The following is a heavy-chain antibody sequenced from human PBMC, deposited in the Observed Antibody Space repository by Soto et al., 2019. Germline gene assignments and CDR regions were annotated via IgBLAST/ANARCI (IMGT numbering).Heavy chain of an antibody. V-gene: IGHV3-9*01. J-gene: IGHJ4*02. D-gene: IGHD3-16*02. CDR2: VSSNSANI. CDR3: ARVGVWGNSRYWSDY. CDR1: GSRFDDYV. Sequence: SLRPSCEGSGSRFDDYVMHWVRQAPGKGLGWVSGVSSNSANIEDADSVRGRFTISRENARNSLDLQMNSLRAEDTAVYYCARVGVWGNSRYWSDYWGQGTLVTVSS.